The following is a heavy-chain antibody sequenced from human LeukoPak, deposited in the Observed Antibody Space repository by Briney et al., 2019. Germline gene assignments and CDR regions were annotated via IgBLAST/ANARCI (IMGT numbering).Heavy chain of an antibody. J-gene: IGHJ4*02. CDR1: GYSISSGYY. CDR2: IYHSGST. D-gene: IGHD5-18*01. Sequence: SETLSLTCAVSGYSISSGYYWGWIRQPPGKGLEWIGSIYHSGSTYYNPSLKSRVTISVDTSKNQFSLKLSSLTAADTAVYYCARLFVDTAMVRAYYFDYWGQGTLVTVSS. V-gene: IGHV4-38-2*01. CDR3: ARLFVDTAMVRAYYFDY.